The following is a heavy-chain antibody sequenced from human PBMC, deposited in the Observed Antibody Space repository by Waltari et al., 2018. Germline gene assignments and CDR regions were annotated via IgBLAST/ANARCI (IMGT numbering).Heavy chain of an antibody. J-gene: IGHJ4*02. D-gene: IGHD6-13*01. CDR2: IWYDGSNK. V-gene: IGHV3-33*01. CDR1: GFTFSSYG. CDR3: ARGIAAADGFDY. Sequence: QVQLVESGGGVVQPGRSLRLSCAASGFTFSSYGMHWVRQAPGKGLEWVAVIWYDGSNKYYADSVKGRFTISRDNSKNTLYLQMNSLRAEDTAVYYCARGIAAADGFDYWGQGTLVTVSS.